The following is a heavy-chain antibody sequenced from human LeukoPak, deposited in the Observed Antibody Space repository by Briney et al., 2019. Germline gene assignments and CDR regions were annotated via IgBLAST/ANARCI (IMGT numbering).Heavy chain of an antibody. J-gene: IGHJ4*02. CDR1: GGSISSGGYY. D-gene: IGHD2-15*01. V-gene: IGHV4-31*02. CDR3: ARDHGGKTG. CDR2: ISYGGST. Sequence: KPSETLSLTCTVSGGSISSGGYYWSWIRHHPEKGLEWIGYISYGGSTYYNPSLKSRVTISVDMSKNQFSLKLSSVTAADTAVYYCARDHGGKTGWGQGTLVTVSS.